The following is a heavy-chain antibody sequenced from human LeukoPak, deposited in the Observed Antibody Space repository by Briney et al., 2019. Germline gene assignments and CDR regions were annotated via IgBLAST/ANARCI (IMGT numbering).Heavy chain of an antibody. Sequence: ASVKVSCKASGYTFTGYFIHWVRQAPGQRLEWMGWINCNTGDTDYAQIFQGRITMTGDTSIATAFLDLSRLTFDDTAVYYCARRFRDSSSYDLDYWGQGTLVTVSS. D-gene: IGHD6-6*01. J-gene: IGHJ4*02. CDR2: INCNTGDT. V-gene: IGHV1-2*02. CDR3: ARRFRDSSSYDLDY. CDR1: GYTFTGYF.